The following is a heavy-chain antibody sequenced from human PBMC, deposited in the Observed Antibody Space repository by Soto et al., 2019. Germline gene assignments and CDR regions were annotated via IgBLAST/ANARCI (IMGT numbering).Heavy chain of an antibody. V-gene: IGHV3-23*01. J-gene: IGHJ4*02. Sequence: GSLRLSCAASGFTFSSYAMTWVRQAPGKGLEWVSIVSYNGGDTYYADSVKGRFTIPRDNSKDTVDLQMNGLRAEDTAVYYCARYIRGPTVYYFDFWGPGVLVTVSS. CDR2: VSYNGGDT. CDR3: ARYIRGPTVYYFDF. D-gene: IGHD1-1*01. CDR1: GFTFSSYA.